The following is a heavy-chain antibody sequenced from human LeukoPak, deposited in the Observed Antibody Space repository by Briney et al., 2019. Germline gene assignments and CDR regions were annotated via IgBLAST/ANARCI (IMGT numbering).Heavy chain of an antibody. D-gene: IGHD6-19*01. Sequence: PSETLSLTCTVSGYSISSGYYWGWIRQPPGKGLEWIGSIYHSGSTYYNPSLKSRVTISVDTSKNQFSLKLSSVTAADTAVYYCAKQYSSGLDAFDIWGQGTMVTVSS. V-gene: IGHV4-38-2*02. CDR1: GYSISSGYY. CDR2: IYHSGST. CDR3: AKQYSSGLDAFDI. J-gene: IGHJ3*02.